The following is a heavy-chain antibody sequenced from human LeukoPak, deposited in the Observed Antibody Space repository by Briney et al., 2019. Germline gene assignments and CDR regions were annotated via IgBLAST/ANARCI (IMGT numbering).Heavy chain of an antibody. CDR3: AGGNDFWSGSADY. CDR2: IYTSGST. CDR1: GDSIIGYY. D-gene: IGHD3-3*01. J-gene: IGHJ4*02. V-gene: IGHV4-4*07. Sequence: SETLSLTCTVSGDSIIGYYWSWIRQPAGKGLEWIGRIYTSGSTNYNPSLKSRVTISVDTSKNQFSLKLSSVTAADTAVYYCAGGNDFWSGSADYWGQGTLVTVSS.